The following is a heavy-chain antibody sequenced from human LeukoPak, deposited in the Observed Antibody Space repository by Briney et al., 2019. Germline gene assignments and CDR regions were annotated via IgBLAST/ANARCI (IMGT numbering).Heavy chain of an antibody. J-gene: IGHJ5*02. D-gene: IGHD2-21*02. Sequence: GASVKVSCKASGYTFTNYGISWVRQAPGQGLEWMAWISANNGETRYAQKFQGRVILTTDTPTTTAYMELRNLRADETAVYYCARDACVSCGGDCCHDPWGQGTLVTVSS. CDR1: GYTFTNYG. V-gene: IGHV1-18*01. CDR2: ISANNGET. CDR3: ARDACVSCGGDCCHDP.